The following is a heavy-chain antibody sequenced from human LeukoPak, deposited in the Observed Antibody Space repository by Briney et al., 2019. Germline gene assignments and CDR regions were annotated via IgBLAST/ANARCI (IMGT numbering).Heavy chain of an antibody. V-gene: IGHV1-46*01. CDR1: GYTFTSYY. D-gene: IGHD3-3*01. CDR2: ISPSGSST. J-gene: IGHJ5*02. CDR3: ARGPHKRTYDRDNWFDP. Sequence: GASVKVSCKASGYTFTSYYMHWVRQAPGQGLEWMGLISPSGSSTSYAQKFQGRLSLTRDISTSTVYMELSSLRSEDTAVYYCARGPHKRTYDRDNWFDPWGQGTLVTVSS.